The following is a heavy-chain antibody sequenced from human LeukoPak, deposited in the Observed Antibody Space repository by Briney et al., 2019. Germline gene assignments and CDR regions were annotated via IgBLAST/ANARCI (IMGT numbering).Heavy chain of an antibody. J-gene: IGHJ4*02. CDR1: GFTFNSYG. D-gene: IGHD2-2*01. CDR3: ARVGEYQLLWGYFDY. V-gene: IGHV3-33*01. CDR2: IWYDGSNK. Sequence: GGSLRLSCAASGFTFNSYGMHWVRQAPGKGLEWVAVIWYDGSNKYYADSVKGRFTISRDNSKNTLYLQMNSLRAEDTALYYCARVGEYQLLWGYFDYWGQGTLVTVSS.